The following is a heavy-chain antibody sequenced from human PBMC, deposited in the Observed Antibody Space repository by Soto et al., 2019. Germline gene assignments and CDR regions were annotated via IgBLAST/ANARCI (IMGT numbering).Heavy chain of an antibody. CDR1: GGTFRSYA. J-gene: IGHJ5*02. Sequence: QVQLVQSGAEVKKPGSSVKVSCKASGGTFRSYAISWVRQAPGQGLEWMGGIIPISATTNYAQKFQGRVTITADASTSTADMELNNLRSEDTAVYYCARDRAMTMVRGVIGWFGPWGQGTLVTVSS. CDR2: IIPISATT. D-gene: IGHD3-10*01. V-gene: IGHV1-69*01. CDR3: ARDRAMTMVRGVIGWFGP.